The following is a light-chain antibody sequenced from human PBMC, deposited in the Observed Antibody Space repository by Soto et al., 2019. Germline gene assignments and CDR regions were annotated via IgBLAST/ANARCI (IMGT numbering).Light chain of an antibody. CDR3: QQFHDWPMT. Sequence: EIVLTQSPATLSLSPGERATLSCRASQSVSSYLAWYQQKPGQAPRLVISGASTGATGIPARFSGSGSGTDFTLTISSLQSEDFAVYYCQQFHDWPMTFGPGTKVDI. J-gene: IGKJ3*01. CDR1: QSVSSY. V-gene: IGKV3-15*01. CDR2: GAS.